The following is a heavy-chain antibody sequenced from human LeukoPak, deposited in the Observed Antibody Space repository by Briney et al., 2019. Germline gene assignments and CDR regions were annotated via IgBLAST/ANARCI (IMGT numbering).Heavy chain of an antibody. CDR2: ISHSGST. V-gene: IGHV4-30-2*01. CDR1: GGSISSGGYY. CDR3: ASDLGYCSSTSCRYFDP. Sequence: SQTLSLTCTVSGGSISSGGYYWSWIRQPPGKGLEWIGYISHSGSTYYNPSLESRVTISVDRSKNQFSLKLSSVTAADTAVYYCASDLGYCSSTSCRYFDPWGQGTLVTVSS. J-gene: IGHJ5*02. D-gene: IGHD2-2*01.